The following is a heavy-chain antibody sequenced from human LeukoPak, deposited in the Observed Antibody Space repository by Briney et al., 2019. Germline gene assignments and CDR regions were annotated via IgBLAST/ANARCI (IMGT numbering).Heavy chain of an antibody. CDR2: ISGSSSYI. D-gene: IGHD1-26*01. J-gene: IGHJ6*03. Sequence: GGSLRLSCAASGFTFSTYNMNWVRQAPGKGLEWVSSISGSSSYIYYADSVKGRFSISRDNAKNSLYLQMNSLRAEDTAVYYCAKASSSGMTYYYYYYMDVWGKGTTVTISS. V-gene: IGHV3-21*01. CDR3: AKASSSGMTYYYYYYMDV. CDR1: GFTFSTYN.